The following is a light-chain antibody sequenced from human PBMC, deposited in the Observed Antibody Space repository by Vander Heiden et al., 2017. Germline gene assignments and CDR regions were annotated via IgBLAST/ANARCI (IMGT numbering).Light chain of an antibody. CDR1: SSNIGNNY. Sequence: QSVLPQPPSVSAAPGQTVTISCSGSSSNIGNNYVSWYQQLPGTAPKLLIYDNNKRPSGIPDRFSGSKSGTSATLGITGLQTGDEADYYCGTWDSSLSAVIFGGGTKLTVL. J-gene: IGLJ2*01. CDR2: DNN. CDR3: GTWDSSLSAVI. V-gene: IGLV1-51*01.